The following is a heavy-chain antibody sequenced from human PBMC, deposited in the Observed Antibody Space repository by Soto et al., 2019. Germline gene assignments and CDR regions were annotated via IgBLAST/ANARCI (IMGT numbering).Heavy chain of an antibody. D-gene: IGHD3-22*01. Sequence: ASVKVSCKASGYTFTSYAMHWVRQAPGQRLEGMGWINAGNGNTKYSQKFQGRVTITRDASASAAYMELSSLRSEDTAVYYCARVMFSYDGSGYCHVTTWGFDPWVPGSLVTVSS. CDR2: INAGNGNT. V-gene: IGHV1-3*01. CDR1: GYTFTSYA. J-gene: IGHJ5*02. CDR3: ARVMFSYDGSGYCHVTTWGFDP.